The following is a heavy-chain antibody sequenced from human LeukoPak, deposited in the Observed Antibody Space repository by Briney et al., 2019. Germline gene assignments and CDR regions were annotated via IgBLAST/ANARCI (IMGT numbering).Heavy chain of an antibody. CDR2: IYHSGST. Sequence: PSETLSLTCTVSGDSISSSSYYWGWIRQPPGKGLEWIGIIYHSGSTYYNPSLKSRVTISVDTSKNQFSLKLSSVTAADTAVYYCARRLIAVAGMFGVDYWGQGTLVTVSS. D-gene: IGHD6-19*01. V-gene: IGHV4-39*01. J-gene: IGHJ4*02. CDR1: GDSISSSSYY. CDR3: ARRLIAVAGMFGVDY.